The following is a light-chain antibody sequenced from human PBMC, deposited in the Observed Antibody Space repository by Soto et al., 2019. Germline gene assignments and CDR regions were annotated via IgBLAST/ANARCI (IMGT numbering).Light chain of an antibody. CDR1: SSDVCGYNY. J-gene: IGLJ1*01. Sequence: QSVLTQPASVSGSPGQSSTISCTGTSSDVCGYNYVSWYQQHPGKAPKLMIYDVSNRPSGVSNRFSGSKSGNTASLTISGLQAEDEADYYCSSYTSSSTPFYVFGTGTKVTVL. V-gene: IGLV2-14*01. CDR3: SSYTSSSTPFYV. CDR2: DVS.